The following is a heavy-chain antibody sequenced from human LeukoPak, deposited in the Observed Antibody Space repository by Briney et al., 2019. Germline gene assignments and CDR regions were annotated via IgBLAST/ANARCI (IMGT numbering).Heavy chain of an antibody. CDR2: ILYSGTA. D-gene: IGHD2-8*02. V-gene: IGHV4-30-4*01. CDR3: ARFRRGIYYFDY. Sequence: SETLSLTCSVSGGSISSDDYYWSWIRQPPGKGLEWIGYILYSGTAYYHPSLKSRVIISVDTSKNEFSPELTSVTAADTAVYYCARFRRGIYYFDYWGQGTLVTVSS. CDR1: GGSISSDDYY. J-gene: IGHJ4*02.